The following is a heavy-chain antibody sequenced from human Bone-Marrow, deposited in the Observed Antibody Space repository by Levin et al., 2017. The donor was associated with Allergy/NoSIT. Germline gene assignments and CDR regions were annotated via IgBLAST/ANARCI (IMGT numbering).Heavy chain of an antibody. V-gene: IGHV4-59*01. D-gene: IGHD5-12*01. J-gene: IGHJ6*02. CDR2: IKNSGTT. CDR3: ASLGYTISYYDYAMDV. CDR1: GGSISNSY. Sequence: SQTLSLTCSVSGGSISNSYWSWIRQAPGKGLEWIGYIKNSGTTKYNPSLNSRVTISADTSKNQVSLRLTYVTAADTAVYYCASLGYTISYYDYAMDVWGQGTTVTVSS.